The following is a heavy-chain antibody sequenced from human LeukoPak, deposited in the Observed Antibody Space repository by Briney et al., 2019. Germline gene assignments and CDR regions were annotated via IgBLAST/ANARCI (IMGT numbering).Heavy chain of an antibody. CDR3: ARRRDGYNHFDY. J-gene: IGHJ4*01. CDR1: GGSISSDY. V-gene: IGHV4-59*01. Sequence: PSETLSLTCTVSGGSISSDYWSWIRQPPGKGLEWIGYIYYSGSTNYNPSLKSRVTISVDTSKNQFSLKLSSVTAADTAVYYCARRRDGYNHFDYWGHGTLVTVSS. D-gene: IGHD5-24*01. CDR2: IYYSGST.